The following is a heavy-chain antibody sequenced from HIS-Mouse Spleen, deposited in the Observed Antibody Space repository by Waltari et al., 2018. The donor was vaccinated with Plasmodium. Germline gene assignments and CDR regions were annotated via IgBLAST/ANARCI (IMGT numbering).Heavy chain of an antibody. Sequence: QLQLQESGPGLVKPSETLSLTCTVSGGSISRSSSYWGWIRQPPGKGLEWIGSIYYSGSTYYNPSLKSRVTISVDTSKNQFSLKLSSVTAADTAVYYCARQRSADWYFDLWGRGTLVTVSS. V-gene: IGHV4-39*01. CDR3: ARQRSADWYFDL. CDR1: GGSISRSSSY. J-gene: IGHJ2*01. CDR2: IYYSGST.